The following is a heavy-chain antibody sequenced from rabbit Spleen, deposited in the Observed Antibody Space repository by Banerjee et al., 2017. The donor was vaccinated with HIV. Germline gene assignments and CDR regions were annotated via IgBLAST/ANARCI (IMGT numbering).Heavy chain of an antibody. D-gene: IGHD2-1*01. Sequence: QEQLVESGGDLVKPGTSLTLTCTASGFSFSSSYYMCWVRQAPGKGLECIACIYTGSSGSTYYANWAKGRFTISKTSSTTVTLQMTSLTAADTATYFCARDINGDNINYFNLWGQGTLVTVS. CDR1: GFSFSSSYY. V-gene: IGHV1S45*01. CDR3: ARDINGDNINYFNL. J-gene: IGHJ4*01. CDR2: IYTGSSGST.